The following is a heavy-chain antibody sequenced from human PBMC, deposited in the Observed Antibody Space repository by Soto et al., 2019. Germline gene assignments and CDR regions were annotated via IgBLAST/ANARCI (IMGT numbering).Heavy chain of an antibody. V-gene: IGHV3-74*01. D-gene: IGHD1-26*01. CDR3: ARGERGASDL. J-gene: IGHJ3*01. Sequence: EVQLVESGGGLVRPGGSLRLSCAASGFTFSYYWMHWVRHAPGKGLVWVSRIHSDGSSTTYADFVKGRVIITRNNARNTADVQVNSVRAEDPAADYCARGERGASDLWGQRTVFTVSS. CDR1: GFTFSYYW. CDR2: IHSDGSST.